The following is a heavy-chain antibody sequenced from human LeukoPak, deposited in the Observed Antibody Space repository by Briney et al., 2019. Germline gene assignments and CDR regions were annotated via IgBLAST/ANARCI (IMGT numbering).Heavy chain of an antibody. Sequence: GGSLRLSCAVSGLTFSTYWMTWFRQAPGKGLEWVASINQYGTEKYYVDSVKGRFTISRDNAKGSVYLQMNSLRDEDTAVYYCARSLGDDWGQGTLVAVSS. J-gene: IGHJ4*02. CDR1: GLTFSTYW. V-gene: IGHV3-7*01. CDR3: ARSLGDD. D-gene: IGHD3-16*01. CDR2: INQYGTEK.